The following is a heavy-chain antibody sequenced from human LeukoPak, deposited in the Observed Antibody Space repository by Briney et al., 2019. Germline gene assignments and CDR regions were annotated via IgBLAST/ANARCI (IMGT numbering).Heavy chain of an antibody. V-gene: IGHV3-48*03. CDR3: ARGEYYHGSGSSIPHDY. J-gene: IGHJ4*02. CDR1: GFTFSSYE. Sequence: GGSLRLSCAASGFTFSSYEMNWVRQAPGKGLEWVSYISSSGSTIYYADSVKGGFTISRDNAKNSLYLQMNSLRAEDTAVYYCARGEYYHGSGSSIPHDYWGQGTLVTVSS. CDR2: ISSSGSTI. D-gene: IGHD3-10*01.